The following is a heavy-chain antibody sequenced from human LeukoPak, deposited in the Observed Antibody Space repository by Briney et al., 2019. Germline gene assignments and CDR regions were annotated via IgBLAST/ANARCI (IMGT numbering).Heavy chain of an antibody. CDR3: ARDPIVGYSYGSYYFDY. CDR2: ISYDGSNK. CDR1: GFTFSSYA. V-gene: IGHV3-30*04. Sequence: GGSLRLSWAASGFTFSSYAMHWVRQAPGKGLEWVAVISYDGSNKYYADSVKGRFTISRDNSKNTLYLQMNSLRAEDTAVYYCARDPIVGYSYGSYYFDYWGQGTLVTVSS. J-gene: IGHJ4*02. D-gene: IGHD5-18*01.